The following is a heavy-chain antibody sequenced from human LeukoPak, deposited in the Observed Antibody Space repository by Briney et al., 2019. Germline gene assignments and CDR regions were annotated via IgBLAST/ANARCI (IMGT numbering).Heavy chain of an antibody. V-gene: IGHV3-30-3*01. J-gene: IGHJ4*02. CDR3: ATLPT. D-gene: IGHD4-17*01. Sequence: PGGPLRLSCAASGLTYSRYPMHWLRQAPGKGLEGVAVISYDGNNKYCADSVKGRFTISRDNSKNTLYLQMNSLRAEDTALYYCATLPTWGQGTLVTVSS. CDR1: GLTYSRYP. CDR2: ISYDGNNK.